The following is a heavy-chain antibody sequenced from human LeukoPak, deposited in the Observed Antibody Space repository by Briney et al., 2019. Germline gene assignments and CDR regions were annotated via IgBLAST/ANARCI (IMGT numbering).Heavy chain of an antibody. J-gene: IGHJ5*02. CDR1: GGSFSGYY. CDR2: INHSGST. CDR3: ARVAVAGRKGGFGFDP. Sequence: SETLSLTCAVYGGSFSGYYWSWIRQPPGKGLEWIGEINHSGSTNYNPSLKSRVTISVDTSKNQFSLKLSSVTAADTAVYYCARVAVAGRKGGFGFDPWGQGTLVTVSS. D-gene: IGHD6-19*01. V-gene: IGHV4-34*01.